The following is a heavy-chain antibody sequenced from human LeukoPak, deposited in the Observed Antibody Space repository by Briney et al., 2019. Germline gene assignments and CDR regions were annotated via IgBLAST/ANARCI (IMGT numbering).Heavy chain of an antibody. CDR2: INHSGST. J-gene: IGHJ4*02. D-gene: IGHD5-12*01. CDR1: GGSFSGYY. Sequence: KPSETLSLTCAVYGGSFSGYYWSWIRQPPGKGLEWIGEINHSGSTNYNPSLKSRVTISVDTSKNQFSLKLSSVTAADTAVYYCARGQTEYSGYDYYFDYWGQGTLVTVSS. V-gene: IGHV4-34*01. CDR3: ARGQTEYSGYDYYFDY.